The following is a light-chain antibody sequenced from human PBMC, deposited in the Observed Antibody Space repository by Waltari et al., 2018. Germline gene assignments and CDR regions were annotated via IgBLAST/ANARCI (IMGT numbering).Light chain of an antibody. V-gene: IGKV1-39*01. CDR3: QQSYNTPRT. CDR2: AAS. CDR1: QTISSY. J-gene: IGKJ1*01. Sequence: DIQMTQSPSSLSASVGDRVTITCRAGQTISSYLSWYQQKPGKAPNLLIYAASSLQSGVPSRFSGSGSGTDFTLTISSLQPEDFATYYCQQSYNTPRTFGQGTKVEVK.